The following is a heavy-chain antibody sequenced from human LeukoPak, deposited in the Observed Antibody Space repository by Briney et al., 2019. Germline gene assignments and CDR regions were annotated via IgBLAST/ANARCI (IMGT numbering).Heavy chain of an antibody. CDR3: ARGGSSSWFFDY. D-gene: IGHD6-13*01. V-gene: IGHV4-59*01. Sequence: SETLSLTCTVSGGSISSYYWSWIRQPPGKGLKWIGYIYYSGSTNYNPSLKSRVTISVDTSKNQFSLKLRSVTAADTAVYYGARGGSSSWFFDYWGQGTLVTVSS. CDR1: GGSISSYY. CDR2: IYYSGST. J-gene: IGHJ4*02.